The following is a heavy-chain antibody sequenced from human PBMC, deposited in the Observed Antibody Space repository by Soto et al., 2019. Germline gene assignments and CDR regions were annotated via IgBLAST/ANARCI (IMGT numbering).Heavy chain of an antibody. CDR2: ISSNGGST. V-gene: IGHV3-64*01. Sequence: EVQLVESGGGLVQPGGSLRLSCAASGFTFSSYAMHWVRQAPGKGLEYVSAISSNGGSTYYANSVKGRFTISRDNSKNTLYLQMGSLRADDMAVYYCARGPGYYFDYWCQGTLVTVSS. CDR3: ARGPGYYFDY. J-gene: IGHJ4*02. CDR1: GFTFSSYA.